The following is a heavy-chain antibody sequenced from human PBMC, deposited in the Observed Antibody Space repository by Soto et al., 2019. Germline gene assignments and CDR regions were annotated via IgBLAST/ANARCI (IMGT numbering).Heavy chain of an antibody. CDR2: INTDGTST. CDR3: VRGPGAYVYFGFDV. D-gene: IGHD3-9*01. V-gene: IGHV3-74*01. Sequence: LRLSCVASGFNFNTDSMHWVRQAPGEGLVWISRINTDGTSTNYADSVRGRFTFSRDNAKNTLYLQMSSLRADDTAVYYCVRGPGAYVYFGFDVWGQGTMVTV. CDR1: GFNFNTDS. J-gene: IGHJ3*01.